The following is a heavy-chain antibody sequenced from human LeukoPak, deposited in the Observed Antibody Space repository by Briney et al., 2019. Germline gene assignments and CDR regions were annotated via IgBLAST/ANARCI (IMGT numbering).Heavy chain of an antibody. CDR1: GFTFSSYG. CDR3: AKDGLDYYYYYYMDV. J-gene: IGHJ6*03. V-gene: IGHV3-30*18. CDR2: ISYDGSNK. Sequence: GGSLRLSCAASGFTFSSYGMHWVRQAPGKGLEWVAVISYDGSNKYYADSVKGRFTISRDNSKNTLYLQTNSLRAEDTAVYYCAKDGLDYYYYYYMDVWGKGTTVTVSS.